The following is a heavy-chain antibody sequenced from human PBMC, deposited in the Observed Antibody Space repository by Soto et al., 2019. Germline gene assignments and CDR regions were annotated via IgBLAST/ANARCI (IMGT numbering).Heavy chain of an antibody. CDR2: ISPYNGNT. CDR3: ARDQSFDRSYYYGIDV. J-gene: IGHJ6*02. V-gene: IGHV1-18*01. CDR1: GYPFTHYG. D-gene: IGHD3-10*01. Sequence: QVQLVQSGAEVKKPGASVKVSCKSSGYPFTHYGITWVRQAPGQGREWMGWISPYNGNTNYGQTLQGRVTLTTDTSTSTDYMELRSLRSDDTAVYYCARDQSFDRSYYYGIDVWGQGTTVTVSS.